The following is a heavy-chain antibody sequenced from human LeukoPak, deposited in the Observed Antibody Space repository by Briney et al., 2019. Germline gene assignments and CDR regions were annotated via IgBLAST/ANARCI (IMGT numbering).Heavy chain of an antibody. V-gene: IGHV1-2*02. CDR3: ARGGGGLDY. D-gene: IGHD3-16*01. Sequence: ASVKVSCKASGYTFTGYYLHWVRQAPGQGLEWMGWINPNSGNTNYAQKFQGRVTMTRDTSISTAYLELSSLRSDDTAVYYCARGGGGLDYWGQGTLVTVSS. CDR1: GYTFTGYY. J-gene: IGHJ4*02. CDR2: INPNSGNT.